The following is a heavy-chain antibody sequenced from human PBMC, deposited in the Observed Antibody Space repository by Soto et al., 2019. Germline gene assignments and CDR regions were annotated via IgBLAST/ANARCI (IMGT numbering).Heavy chain of an antibody. CDR1: GGSISSSSYY. V-gene: IGHV4-39*01. CDR2: IYYSGST. D-gene: IGHD3-9*01. CDR3: ARQPRILTGYSGHFDY. J-gene: IGHJ4*02. Sequence: SETLSLTCTVSGGSISSSSYYWGWIRQPPGKGLEWIGNIYYSGSTYYNPSLKSRVTISVDTSKNQFSLKLSSVTAADTAVYYCARQPRILTGYSGHFDYRGQGTLVTVSS.